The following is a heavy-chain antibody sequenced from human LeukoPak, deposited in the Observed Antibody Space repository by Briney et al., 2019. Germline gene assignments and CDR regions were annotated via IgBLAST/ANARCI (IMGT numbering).Heavy chain of an antibody. Sequence: GESLKISCKGSGYSFTGYWIGWVRQMPGKGLEWMGIIYPGDSDTRYSPSFQGQVTISADKSISTAYLQWSSLKASDTAMYYCARHLNYGDYYYYYGMDVWGQGTTVTVSS. D-gene: IGHD4-17*01. J-gene: IGHJ6*02. V-gene: IGHV5-51*01. CDR2: IYPGDSDT. CDR1: GYSFTGYW. CDR3: ARHLNYGDYYYYYGMDV.